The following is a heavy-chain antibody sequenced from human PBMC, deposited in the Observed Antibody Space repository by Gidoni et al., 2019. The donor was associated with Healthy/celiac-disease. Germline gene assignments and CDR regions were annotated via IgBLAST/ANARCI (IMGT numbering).Heavy chain of an antibody. Sequence: VQLVESGGGVVQPGRSLRLSCAASGFTFSSYGMHWVRPAPGKGLEWVAVIWYDGSNKYYADSVKGRFTSSRDNSKNTLYLQMNSLRAEDTAVYYCARAHLDTGGFWSGYFLREDYYFDYWGQGTLVTVSS. CDR2: IWYDGSNK. J-gene: IGHJ4*02. D-gene: IGHD3-3*01. CDR3: ARAHLDTGGFWSGYFLREDYYFDY. CDR1: GFTFSSYG. V-gene: IGHV3-33*01.